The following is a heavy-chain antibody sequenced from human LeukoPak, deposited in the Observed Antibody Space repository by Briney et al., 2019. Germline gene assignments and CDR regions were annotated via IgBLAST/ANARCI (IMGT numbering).Heavy chain of an antibody. CDR2: ISSNGATT. CDR3: VKDRSIAAPNNDFFDS. D-gene: IGHD6-6*01. V-gene: IGHV3-64D*06. J-gene: IGHJ4*02. Sequence: SGGSLRLSCSASGFTFNRFYLHWVRQAPGKGLEFVSHISSNGATTHYADSVKGRFTISRDNSKNTLYLQMSSLRADDTAVYYCVKDRSIAAPNNDFFDSWGQGALVTVSS. CDR1: GFTFNRFY.